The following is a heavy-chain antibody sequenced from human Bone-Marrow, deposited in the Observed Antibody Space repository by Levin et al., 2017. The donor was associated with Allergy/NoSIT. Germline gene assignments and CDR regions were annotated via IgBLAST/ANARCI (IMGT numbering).Heavy chain of an antibody. D-gene: IGHD3-3*01. Sequence: TPSETLSLTCTVSGGSISSGIYFWSWVRQLPGKGLEWIGYVSYSGITFYNQSLKSRVTISGDTSKNLFSLTLNSVTAADTAIYYCARGITVFGVVLAVNDAFDVWGQGTMVTVSS. J-gene: IGHJ3*01. CDR2: VSYSGIT. CDR3: ARGITVFGVVLAVNDAFDV. V-gene: IGHV4-31*03. CDR1: GGSISSGIYF.